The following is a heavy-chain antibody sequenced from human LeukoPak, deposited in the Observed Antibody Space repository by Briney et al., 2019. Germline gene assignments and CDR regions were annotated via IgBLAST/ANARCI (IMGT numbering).Heavy chain of an antibody. J-gene: IGHJ3*02. CDR2: INPNSGGT. CDR1: GYTFIGYY. CDR3: ARDRDPSSPYDAFDI. D-gene: IGHD3-10*01. Sequence: ASVKVSCRASGYTFIGYYLYWVRQAPGQGLEWMGWINPNSGGTNFAEKFQGRVTMTRDTSISTAYMELSRLRSDDTAMYYCARDRDPSSPYDAFDIWGQGTMVTVSS. V-gene: IGHV1-2*02.